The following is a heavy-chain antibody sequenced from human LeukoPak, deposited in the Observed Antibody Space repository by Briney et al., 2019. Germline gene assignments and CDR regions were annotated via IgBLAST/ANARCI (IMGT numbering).Heavy chain of an antibody. CDR1: GGSISSSTYY. CDR3: ASSPGGYCSSASCYTGGYFDY. J-gene: IGHJ4*02. D-gene: IGHD2-2*02. V-gene: IGHV4-39*01. Sequence: TSETLSLTCTVSGGSISSSTYYWVWIRQPPGKGLEWIGSIYYSGSTYYNPSLKSRVTISVDTSKNQFSLKLSSVTATDRAVYYCASSPGGYCSSASCYTGGYFDYWGQGSLVTVSS. CDR2: IYYSGST.